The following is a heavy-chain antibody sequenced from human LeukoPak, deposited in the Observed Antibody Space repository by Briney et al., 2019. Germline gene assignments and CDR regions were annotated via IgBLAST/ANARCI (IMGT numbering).Heavy chain of an antibody. CDR3: ARSTVDTAMVLAY. D-gene: IGHD5-18*01. CDR2: IHSSGST. V-gene: IGHV4-59*08. CDR1: GVSISSIY. J-gene: IGHJ4*02. Sequence: SGTLSFTSSVYGVSISSIYWGWLPHSPRKGLAWIGYIHSSGSTNYNPSLKGRVTMSMDTSKNQFSLKVISVTAADTGVYYCARSTVDTAMVLAYWGQGTLVTVSS.